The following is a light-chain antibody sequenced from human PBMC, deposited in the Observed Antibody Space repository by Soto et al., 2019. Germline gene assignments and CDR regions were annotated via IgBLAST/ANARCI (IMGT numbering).Light chain of an antibody. Sequence: DIQMTQSPSSLSASVGDRVTITCRASQGISNYLAWYQQKPGKVPKLLIYAASTLQSEVPSRFSGSGSGTDFTLNISSLQPEDVATYYCQKYNSAPITVGPGTKVDIK. CDR3: QKYNSAPIT. CDR1: QGISNY. CDR2: AAS. J-gene: IGKJ3*01. V-gene: IGKV1-27*01.